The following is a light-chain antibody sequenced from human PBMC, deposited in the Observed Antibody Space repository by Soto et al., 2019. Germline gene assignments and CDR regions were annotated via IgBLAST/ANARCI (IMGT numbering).Light chain of an antibody. V-gene: IGLV1-44*01. Sequence: QAVVTQPPSASGTPGQRVTISCSGSNSNIGSNLVTWYQHLPGTAPKLLIYSNNQRPSGVPDRFSGSKSGTSASLAISGLQSEDEADYYCAAWDDSLNGPVFAGGTKLTVL. CDR3: AAWDDSLNGPV. J-gene: IGLJ2*01. CDR1: NSNIGSNL. CDR2: SNN.